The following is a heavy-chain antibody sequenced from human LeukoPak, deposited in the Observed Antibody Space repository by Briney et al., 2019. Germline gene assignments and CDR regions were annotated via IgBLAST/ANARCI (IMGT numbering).Heavy chain of an antibody. CDR2: IYHSEST. Sequence: SETLSLTCAVSGGSISSSNWWSWVRQPPGKGREWIGEIYHSESTTYNPSLKSRVTISVDKSKNPFSLNLSSVNAADTAVYYCAVGGVYLRGGAEAFDIWGQGTVVTVSS. V-gene: IGHV4-4*02. D-gene: IGHD3-10*01. J-gene: IGHJ3*02. CDR3: AVGGVYLRGGAEAFDI. CDR1: GGSISSSNW.